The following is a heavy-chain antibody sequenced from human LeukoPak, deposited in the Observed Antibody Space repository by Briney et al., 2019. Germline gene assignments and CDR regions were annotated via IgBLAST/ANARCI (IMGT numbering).Heavy chain of an antibody. CDR1: GFTFSSYA. J-gene: IGHJ5*02. Sequence: GGSLRLSCAASGFTFSSYAMHWVRQAPGKGLGWVAVISYDGSNKYYADSVKGRFTISRDNSKNTLYLQMNSLRAEDTAVYYCARSYCCAYCGGDCSRNWFDPWGQGTLVTVSS. CDR3: ARSYCCAYCGGDCSRNWFDP. V-gene: IGHV3-30-3*01. CDR2: ISYDGSNK. D-gene: IGHD2-21*02.